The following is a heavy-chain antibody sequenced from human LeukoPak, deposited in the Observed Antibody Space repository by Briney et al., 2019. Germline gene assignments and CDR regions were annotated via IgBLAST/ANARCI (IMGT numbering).Heavy chain of an antibody. V-gene: IGHV1-69*05. CDR2: MSPIFGTA. CDR3: ATSRGGAFDI. CDR1: GGTFISYA. Sequence: SXKVSCKASGGTFISYAISWVGQAQGQGGEGRGGMSPIFGTANYAKKCQGRGTITTDESRSKTYMEMRRLRSEDTAVYYCATSRGGAFDIWGQGTMVTVSS. J-gene: IGHJ3*02.